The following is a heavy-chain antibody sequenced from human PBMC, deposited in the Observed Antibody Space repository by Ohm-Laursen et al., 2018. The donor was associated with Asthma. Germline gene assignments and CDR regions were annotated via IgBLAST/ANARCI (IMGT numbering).Heavy chain of an antibody. V-gene: IGHV3-15*01. CDR2: IKSKTDGGTT. CDR1: GFTFSNAW. D-gene: IGHD2-2*01. CDR3: TTDFGPAAYSNWFDP. J-gene: IGHJ5*02. Sequence: SLRLSCTASGFTFSNAWMSWVRQAPGKGLEWVGRIKSKTDGGTTDYAAPVKGRFTISRDDSKNTLYLQMNSLKTEDTAVYYCTTDFGPAAYSNWFDPWGQGTLVTVSS.